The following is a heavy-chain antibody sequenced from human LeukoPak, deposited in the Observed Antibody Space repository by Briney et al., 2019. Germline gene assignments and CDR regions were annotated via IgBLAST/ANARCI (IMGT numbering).Heavy chain of an antibody. CDR1: GYTFTGYY. CDR3: ARGVYIAAAQYGY. D-gene: IGHD6-13*01. CDR2: IIPILGIA. Sequence: ASVKVSCKASGYTFTGYYMHWVRQAPGQGLEWMGRIIPILGIANYAQKFQGRVTITADKSTSTAYMELSSLRSEDTAVYYCARGVYIAAAQYGYWGQGTLVTVSS. J-gene: IGHJ4*02. V-gene: IGHV1-69*04.